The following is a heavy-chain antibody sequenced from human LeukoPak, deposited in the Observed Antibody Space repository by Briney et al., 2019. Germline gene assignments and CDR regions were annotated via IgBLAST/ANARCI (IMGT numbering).Heavy chain of an antibody. D-gene: IGHD2-15*01. V-gene: IGHV3-11*01. CDR2: ISSSGSTI. Sequence: GGSLRLSCAASGFTFSDYYMSWIRQAPGKGLEWVSYISSSGSTIYYADSVKGRFTISRDNAKNSLYLQMNSLRAEDTAVYYCARTLVVVAATHAFDIWGQGTMVTVSS. CDR3: ARTLVVVAATHAFDI. J-gene: IGHJ3*02. CDR1: GFTFSDYY.